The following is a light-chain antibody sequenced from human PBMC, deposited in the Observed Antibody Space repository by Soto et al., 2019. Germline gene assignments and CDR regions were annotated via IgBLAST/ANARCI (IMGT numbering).Light chain of an antibody. CDR3: CSYAGSVTWV. Sequence: QSALTQPASVSGSPGQSITISCTGTSSDIGSYNLVSWYQQHPGKAPRLMIYEGSKRPSGVSNRFSGSKSGNTVSLTISGLQAEDEADYYCCSYAGSVTWVFGGGTKVTVL. CDR1: SSDIGSYNL. V-gene: IGLV2-23*01. J-gene: IGLJ3*02. CDR2: EGS.